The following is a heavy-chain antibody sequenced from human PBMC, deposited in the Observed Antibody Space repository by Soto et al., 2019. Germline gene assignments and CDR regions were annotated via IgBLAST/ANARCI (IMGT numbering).Heavy chain of an antibody. D-gene: IGHD6-6*01. V-gene: IGHV1-69*01. CDR1: GGTFSSYA. Sequence: QVQLVQSGAXXKKPGSSVKVSCKASGGTFSSYAISWVRQAPGQGLEWXGXIIPIFGTANYAQKFQGRVTITADESTSTAYMELSSLRSEDTAVYYCARGQAVYRIAARYFDYWGQGTLVTVSS. CDR2: IIPIFGTA. CDR3: ARGQAVYRIAARYFDY. J-gene: IGHJ4*02.